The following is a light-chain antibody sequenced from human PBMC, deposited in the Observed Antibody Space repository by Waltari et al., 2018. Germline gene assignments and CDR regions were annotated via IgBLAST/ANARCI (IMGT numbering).Light chain of an antibody. CDR1: QSVSRALRT. Sequence: EIVLTQSPGTLSLSPGERATLSCRASQSVSRALRTLAWYQQKPGQAPRLLIYDASTRATGLPDRFSGRGSGTDFTLTISRLEPDDFAVYYCQRYGTLPATFGQGTKVEIK. V-gene: IGKV3-20*01. CDR3: QRYGTLPAT. J-gene: IGKJ1*01. CDR2: DAS.